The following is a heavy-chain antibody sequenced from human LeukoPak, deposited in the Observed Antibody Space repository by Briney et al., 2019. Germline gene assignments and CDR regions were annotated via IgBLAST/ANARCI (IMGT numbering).Heavy chain of an antibody. CDR1: GYSFTSYW. V-gene: IGHV5-51*01. CDR3: ARPAHSSGYEYFDY. Sequence: GESLQISCQGSGYSFTSYWIGWVRQMPGKGLEWMGIIYPGDSDTRYSPSFQGQVTISADKSISTAYLQWSSLKASDTAMYYCARPAHSSGYEYFDYWGQGTLVTVSS. J-gene: IGHJ4*02. CDR2: IYPGDSDT. D-gene: IGHD3-22*01.